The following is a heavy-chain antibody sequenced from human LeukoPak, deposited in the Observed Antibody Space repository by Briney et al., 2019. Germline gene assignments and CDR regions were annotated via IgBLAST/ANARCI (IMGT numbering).Heavy chain of an antibody. J-gene: IGHJ4*02. CDR1: GFTFSSYD. D-gene: IGHD5-12*01. V-gene: IGHV3-30*02. CDR3: ARGAPGDYDYVAFGY. Sequence: GGSLRLSCAASGFTFSSYDMQWVRQAPGKGLEGVALIRYDGNNKYYADSVKGRFTISRDNSKNTLYLQMNSLRAEDTAVYYCARGAPGDYDYVAFGYWGQGALVTVSS. CDR2: IRYDGNNK.